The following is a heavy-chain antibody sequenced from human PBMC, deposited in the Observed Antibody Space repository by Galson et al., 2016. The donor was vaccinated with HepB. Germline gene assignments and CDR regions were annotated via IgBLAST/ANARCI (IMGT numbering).Heavy chain of an antibody. D-gene: IGHD2-21*02. V-gene: IGHV3-74*01. CDR2: IKSDGSSR. J-gene: IGHJ3*02. CDR1: GFIFSGYW. Sequence: SLRLSCAASGFIFSGYWMHWVRQVPGKGLVWVSRIKSDGSSRTYADSVKGRFTIPRDNAKSTLYLQMNSLRHDDTAVYYCAREGVTVDAFDIWGQGTMVTVSS. CDR3: AREGVTVDAFDI.